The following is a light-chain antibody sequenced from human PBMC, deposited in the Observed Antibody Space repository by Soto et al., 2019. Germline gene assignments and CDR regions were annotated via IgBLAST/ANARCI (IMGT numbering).Light chain of an antibody. J-gene: IGLJ2*01. Sequence: QSALTQPPSVSGAPGQRVTISCTGSSSNFGANYDAHWYQHLPGTAPKLLIYRNTNRPSGVPDRFSGSKSGTSASLAITGLQAEDEADYYCQSYDSSLSGVFGGGTKGDRP. V-gene: IGLV1-40*01. CDR3: QSYDSSLSGV. CDR1: SSNFGANYD. CDR2: RNT.